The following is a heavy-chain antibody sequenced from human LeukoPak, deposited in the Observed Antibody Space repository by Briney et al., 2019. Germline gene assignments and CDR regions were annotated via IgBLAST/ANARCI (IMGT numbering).Heavy chain of an antibody. CDR3: ARIGAMEPLEWFFDY. CDR1: GGSISSYY. D-gene: IGHD3-3*01. CDR2: IYTSGST. J-gene: IGHJ4*02. Sequence: SETLSLTCTVSGGSISSYYWSWIRQPAGKGLEWIGRIYTSGSTNYNPSLKSRVTMSVDTSKNQFSLKLSSVTAADTAVYYCARIGAMEPLEWFFDYWGQGTLVTVSS. V-gene: IGHV4-4*07.